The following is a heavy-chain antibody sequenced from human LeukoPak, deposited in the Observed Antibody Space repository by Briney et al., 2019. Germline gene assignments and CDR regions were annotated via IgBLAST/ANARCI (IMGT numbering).Heavy chain of an antibody. V-gene: IGHV4-31*11. Sequence: SGTLSLTCAVSGGSISSGGYYWSWIRQHPGKGLEWIGYIYYSGSTYYNPSLKSRVTISVDTSKSQFSLKLSSVTAADTAVYYCARGLTDNYYYYGMDVWGKGTTVTVSS. CDR1: GGSISSGGYY. J-gene: IGHJ6*04. CDR2: IYYSGST. D-gene: IGHD3-9*01. CDR3: ARGLTDNYYYYGMDV.